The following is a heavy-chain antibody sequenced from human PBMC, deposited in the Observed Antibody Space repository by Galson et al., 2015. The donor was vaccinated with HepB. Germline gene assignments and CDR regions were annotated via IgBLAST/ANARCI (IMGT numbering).Heavy chain of an antibody. Sequence: SLRLSCAASGFTFSSYGMHWVRQAPGKGLEWVAVISYDGSNKYYADSVKGRFTISRDNSKNTLYLQMNSLRAEDTAVYYCAKGAGEGYCSSTSCYARPANWFDPWGQGTLVTVSS. CDR1: GFTFSSYG. J-gene: IGHJ5*02. CDR2: ISYDGSNK. CDR3: AKGAGEGYCSSTSCYARPANWFDP. V-gene: IGHV3-30*18. D-gene: IGHD2-2*01.